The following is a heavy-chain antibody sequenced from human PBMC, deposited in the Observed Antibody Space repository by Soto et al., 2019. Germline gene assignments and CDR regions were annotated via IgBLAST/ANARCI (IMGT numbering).Heavy chain of an antibody. CDR1: GYTFTDYF. CDR3: AKASDDYTMDV. J-gene: IGHJ6*02. Sequence: QAQLVQSGAEVKKSGASVKVSCKASGYTFTDYFVHWVRQAPRHGPEWMGWTNPKSGATKYAPRFQGRVTMTRDTSSSTAYLEVSGLKFDDMAVYYCAKASDDYTMDVWGQGTPVTVSS. V-gene: IGHV1-2*02. CDR2: TNPKSGAT. D-gene: IGHD2-21*02.